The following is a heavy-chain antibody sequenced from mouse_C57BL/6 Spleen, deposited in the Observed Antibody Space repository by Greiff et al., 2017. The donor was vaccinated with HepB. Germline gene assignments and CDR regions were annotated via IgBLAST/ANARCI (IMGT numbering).Heavy chain of an antibody. CDR1: GYTFTEYT. Sequence: VQLQQSGAELVKPGASVKLSCKASGYTFTEYTIHWVKQRSGQGLEWIGWFYPGSGSIKYNEKFKDKATLTAEKSSSTVYMELSRLTSEDSAVYFCARHEDGTYDGYYEFAYWGQGTLVTVSA. CDR3: ARHEDGTYDGYYEFAY. D-gene: IGHD2-3*01. V-gene: IGHV1-62-2*01. J-gene: IGHJ3*01. CDR2: FYPGSGSI.